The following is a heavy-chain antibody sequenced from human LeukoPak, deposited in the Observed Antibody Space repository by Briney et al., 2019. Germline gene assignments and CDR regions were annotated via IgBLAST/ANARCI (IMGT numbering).Heavy chain of an antibody. D-gene: IGHD3-16*01. J-gene: IGHJ4*02. V-gene: IGHV2-5*01. Sequence: SGPTLVKPTQTLTLTCTFSGFSLNTGGVGVGWLRQPPGKALEWLALIYWNDDKRYSPSLESRLTITKDTSKNQVVLTLTNMDPVDTATYYCAHTPNGYTHWGQGTLVTVSS. CDR1: GFSLNTGGVG. CDR2: IYWNDDK. CDR3: AHTPNGYTH.